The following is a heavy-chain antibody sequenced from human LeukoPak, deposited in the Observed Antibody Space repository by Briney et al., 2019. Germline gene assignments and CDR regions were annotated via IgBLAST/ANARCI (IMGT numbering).Heavy chain of an antibody. D-gene: IGHD3-10*01. J-gene: IGHJ5*02. CDR3: ARSVFYGSGPFDP. CDR2: IYSGGST. CDR1: GFTVSSNY. V-gene: IGHV3-53*01. Sequence: GGSLRLSCAASGFTVSSNYMSWGREAPGEGLEWVSVIYSGGSTYYANSVKGRFTISRDNSKNTPYLQMNRLRAEDTAVYYCARSVFYGSGPFDPWGQGTLVTVSS.